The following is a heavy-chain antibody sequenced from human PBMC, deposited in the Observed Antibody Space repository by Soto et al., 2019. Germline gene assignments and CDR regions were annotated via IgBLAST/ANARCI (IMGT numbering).Heavy chain of an antibody. V-gene: IGHV4-31*03. CDR1: GGSISSGGYY. J-gene: IGHJ5*02. CDR2: IYYSGST. CDR3: AREGYSYGSFSLDP. Sequence: SETLSLTCTVSGGSISSGGYYWSWIRQHPGKGLEWIGYIYYSGSTYYNPSLKSRVTISVDTSKNQFSLKLSSVTAADTAVYYCAREGYSYGSFSLDPWGQGTLVTVYS. D-gene: IGHD5-18*01.